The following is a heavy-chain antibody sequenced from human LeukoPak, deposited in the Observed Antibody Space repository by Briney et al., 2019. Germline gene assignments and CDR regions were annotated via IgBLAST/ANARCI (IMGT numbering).Heavy chain of an antibody. V-gene: IGHV3-30-3*01. CDR1: GFTFSNYD. CDR3: ARGNNVLMVTGCFDY. J-gene: IGHJ4*02. CDR2: ISYDGNNK. D-gene: IGHD2-21*02. Sequence: GGSLRLSCAASGFTFSNYDMHWVRQAPGKGLEWVAVISYDGNNKDFADSVKGRFTISRDNSKNTLYLQMNSRRAEDTAVYYCARGNNVLMVTGCFDYWGQGTLVTVSS.